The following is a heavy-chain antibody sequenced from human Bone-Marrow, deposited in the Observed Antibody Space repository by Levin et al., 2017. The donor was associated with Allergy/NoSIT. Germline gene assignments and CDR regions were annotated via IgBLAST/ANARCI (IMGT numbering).Heavy chain of an antibody. CDR2: IYHSGST. Sequence: PSETLSLTCAVSGGSISSSKWWGWVRQPPGKGLEWIGEIYHSGSTNYNPSLKSRVTISIDKSKNHFSLNLTSVTAADTAVYYCARIDPPKYSNGWYLDNWGQGTLVTVSS. V-gene: IGHV4-4*02. CDR1: GGSISSSKW. CDR3: ARIDPPKYSNGWYLDN. J-gene: IGHJ4*02. D-gene: IGHD6-19*01.